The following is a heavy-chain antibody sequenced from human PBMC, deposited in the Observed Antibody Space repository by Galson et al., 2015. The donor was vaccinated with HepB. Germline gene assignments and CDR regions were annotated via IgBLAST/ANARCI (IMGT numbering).Heavy chain of an antibody. J-gene: IGHJ4*02. V-gene: IGHV3-30*18. CDR1: GFTFSSYG. D-gene: IGHD6-19*01. Sequence: SLRLSCAASGFTFSSYGMHWVRQAPGKGLEWVAVISYDGSNKYYADSVKGRFTISRDNSKNTLYLQMNSLRAEDTAVYYCAKDQGSGWYGRSFDYWGQGTLVTVSS. CDR2: ISYDGSNK. CDR3: AKDQGSGWYGRSFDY.